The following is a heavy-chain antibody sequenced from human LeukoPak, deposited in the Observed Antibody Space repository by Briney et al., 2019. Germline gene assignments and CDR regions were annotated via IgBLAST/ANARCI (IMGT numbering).Heavy chain of an antibody. Sequence: SETLSLTCAVYGGSFSGYYWSWIRQPPGKGLEWIGEINHSGSTNYNPSLKSRVTISVDTSKNQFSLKLSSVTAAGTAVYYCARFPGYSSSHHDYWGQGTLVTVSS. D-gene: IGHD6-13*01. CDR3: ARFPGYSSSHHDY. V-gene: IGHV4-34*01. CDR1: GGSFSGYY. J-gene: IGHJ4*02. CDR2: INHSGST.